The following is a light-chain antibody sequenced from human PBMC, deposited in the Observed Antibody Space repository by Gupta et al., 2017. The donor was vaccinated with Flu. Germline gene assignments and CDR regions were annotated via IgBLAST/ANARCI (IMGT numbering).Light chain of an antibody. J-gene: IGKJ4*01. CDR3: RQTIKGFPFT. CDR1: QSLLYSNGHNY. Sequence: DIVLTQSPVSLPVTPGEPASISCRSSQSLLYSNGHNYLDWYLQKPGQSPQLLIYLGSSRDSGVPDRFSGSGSGKDLTLKISRGEAEDVGVYYCRQTIKGFPFTFGGGTKVEIK. CDR2: LGS. V-gene: IGKV2-28*01.